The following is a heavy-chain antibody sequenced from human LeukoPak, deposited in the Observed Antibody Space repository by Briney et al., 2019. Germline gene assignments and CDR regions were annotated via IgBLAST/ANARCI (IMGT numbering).Heavy chain of an antibody. V-gene: IGHV1-69*05. Sequence: SVKVSCKASVGTFSRYAISCVRQAPGQGLEWMGGIIPIFGTANYAQKFQGRVTITTDESKSTAYMELNSLRAEDTAVYYCAKDLGGRIWWLEGMDVWGQGTTVTVSS. CDR3: AKDLGGRIWWLEGMDV. J-gene: IGHJ6*02. CDR2: IIPIFGTA. CDR1: VGTFSRYA. D-gene: IGHD5-12*01.